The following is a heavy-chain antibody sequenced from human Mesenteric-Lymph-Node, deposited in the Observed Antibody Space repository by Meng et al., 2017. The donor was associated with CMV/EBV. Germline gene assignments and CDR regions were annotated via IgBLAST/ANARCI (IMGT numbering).Heavy chain of an antibody. D-gene: IGHD2-2*01. V-gene: IGHV3-30*04. Sequence: GSLRLSCAASGFTFSTYVMHWVRQAPGKGPEWVSAILFDGSNKYHTDSVKGRFTISRDNSKNTLYLQMDSLRTEDTAVYYCARGAYCRNNNCYPGYFDYWGQGTLVTVSS. CDR1: GFTFSTYV. J-gene: IGHJ4*02. CDR3: ARGAYCRNNNCYPGYFDY. CDR2: ILFDGSNK.